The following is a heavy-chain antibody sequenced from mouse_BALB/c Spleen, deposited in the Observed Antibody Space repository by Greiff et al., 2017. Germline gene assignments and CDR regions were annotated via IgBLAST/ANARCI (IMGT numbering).Heavy chain of an antibody. CDR3: TRNYGSSHWYFDV. CDR2: IRLKSNNYAT. J-gene: IGHJ1*01. D-gene: IGHD1-1*01. V-gene: IGHV6-6*02. Sequence: EVQLVESGGGLVQPGGSMKLSCVASGFTFSNYWMNWVRQSPEKGLEWVAEIRLKSNNYATHYAESVKGRFTISRDDSKSSVYLQMNNLRAEDTGIYYCTRNYGSSHWYFDVWGAGTTVTVSS. CDR1: GFTFSNYW.